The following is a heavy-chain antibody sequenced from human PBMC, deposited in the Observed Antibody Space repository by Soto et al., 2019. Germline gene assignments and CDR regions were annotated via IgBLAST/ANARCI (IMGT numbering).Heavy chain of an antibody. Sequence: EEQLVESGGDLVQPGGSLRLSCVGSGFTFNDYWMNWVRQAPGKGLEWVAVIERDGNEKFYVDSLKGRFTISRDNAKHSLFLQMNSLRAEDTAVYFCARDRCYFDLWGQGTLVTVS. J-gene: IGHJ4*03. V-gene: IGHV3-7*01. CDR1: GFTFNDYW. CDR3: ARDRCYFDL. CDR2: IERDGNEK.